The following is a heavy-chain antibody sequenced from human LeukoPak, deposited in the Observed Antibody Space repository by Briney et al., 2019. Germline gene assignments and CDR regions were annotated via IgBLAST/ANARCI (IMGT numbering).Heavy chain of an antibody. D-gene: IGHD3-16*02. J-gene: IGHJ4*02. CDR2: ISAYNGNT. CDR1: GYTFTSYG. V-gene: IGHV1-18*01. Sequence: EASVKVSCKASGYTFTSYGISWVRQAPGQGLEWMGWISAYNGNTNYAQKLQGRVTMTTDTSTSTAYMELRSLRSDDTAVHYCARDPATSLRLGELSPLDYWGQGTLVTVSS. CDR3: ARDPATSLRLGELSPLDY.